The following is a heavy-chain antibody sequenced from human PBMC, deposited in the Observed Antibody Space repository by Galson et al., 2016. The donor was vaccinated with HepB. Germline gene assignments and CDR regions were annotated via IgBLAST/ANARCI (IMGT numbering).Heavy chain of an antibody. CDR3: AGGMLATGWSS. Sequence: SETLSLTCAVSGGSINSDVWWSWVRQAPGEGLEWIGEIYNTGSTNYNPSLKTRFIMSLDKSKNQFSLKANSVTAADTADYFWAGGMLATGWSSWGQGILVAVS. V-gene: IGHV4-4*02. D-gene: IGHD1-26*01. CDR2: IYNTGST. J-gene: IGHJ5*02. CDR1: GGSINSDVW.